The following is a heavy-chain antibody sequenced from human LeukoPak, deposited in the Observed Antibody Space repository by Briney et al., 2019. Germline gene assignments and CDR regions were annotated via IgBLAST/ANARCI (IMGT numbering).Heavy chain of an antibody. V-gene: IGHV4-30-2*01. CDR1: GGSFSSGGYS. CDR2: IYHSGST. J-gene: IGHJ4*02. Sequence: SQTLSLTCAVSGGSFSSGGYSWSWIRQPPGKGLEWIVYIYHSGSTYYNPSLKSRVTISVDRSKNQFSLKLSSVTAADTAVYYCASTTYYDFWSGHFDYWGQGTLVTVSS. CDR3: ASTTYYDFWSGHFDY. D-gene: IGHD3-3*01.